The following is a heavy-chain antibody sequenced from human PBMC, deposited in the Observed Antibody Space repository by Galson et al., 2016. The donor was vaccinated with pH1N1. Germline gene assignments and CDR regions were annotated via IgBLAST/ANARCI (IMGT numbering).Heavy chain of an antibody. CDR2: ISASGGTT. D-gene: IGHD1-1*01. CDR3: AKPSLWWNDDIDY. CDR1: GFAFSSYD. V-gene: IGHV3-23*01. J-gene: IGHJ4*02. Sequence: SLRLSCAASGFAFSSYDMHWVRQTSGKGLEWISGISASGGTTYYADAVKGRLTISRDNARTILYLQMNSLSAEDTALYYCAKPSLWWNDDIDYWGRGTLVTVSS.